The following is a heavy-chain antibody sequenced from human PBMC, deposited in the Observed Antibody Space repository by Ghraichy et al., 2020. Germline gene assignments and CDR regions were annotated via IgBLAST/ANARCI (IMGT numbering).Heavy chain of an antibody. D-gene: IGHD6-6*01. CDR2: IYYTGTT. CDR1: GGSIDYGGFY. CDR3: ARGRSYSSSSYGLDV. Sequence: SETLSLTCTVSGGSIDYGGFYWSWIRQHPGKGSEWLGYIYYTGTTYYNSSLKSRLVISVDTSKNQFSLKLSSVTAADTAVYYCARGRSYSSSSYGLDVWGQGTTVTVSS. J-gene: IGHJ6*02. V-gene: IGHV4-31*03.